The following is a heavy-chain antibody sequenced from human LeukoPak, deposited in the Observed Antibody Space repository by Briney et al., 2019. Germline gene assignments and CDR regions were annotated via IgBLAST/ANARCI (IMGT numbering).Heavy chain of an antibody. V-gene: IGHV3-74*01. D-gene: IGHD3-10*01. CDR3: AKRGVVIRAVIIVGFHKEAYYFDY. CDR2: MDPDGRTI. Sequence: GGSLRLSCAASGFNFRSYWMHWVRQAPGKGLEWVSRMDPDGRTIDYADSVKGRFTISRDNAKDTLYLQMNSLRAEDTAVYFCAKRGVVIRAVIIVGFHKEAYYFDYWGQGALVTVSS. CDR1: GFNFRSYW. J-gene: IGHJ4*02.